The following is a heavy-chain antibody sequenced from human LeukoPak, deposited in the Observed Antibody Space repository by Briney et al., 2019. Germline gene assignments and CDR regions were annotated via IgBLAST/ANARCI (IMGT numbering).Heavy chain of an antibody. CDR3: ARDRGGYYGSGSLDY. V-gene: IGHV3-48*04. J-gene: IGHJ4*02. CDR1: EFTFSIYS. Sequence: GGSLRLSCAASEFTFSIYSMNWVRQAPGKGLEWVSYIDSTSTTIYYADSVKGRFTISRDNAKNSLYLQMNSLRAEDTAVYYCARDRGGYYGSGSLDYWGQGTLVTVSS. D-gene: IGHD3-10*01. CDR2: IDSTSTTI.